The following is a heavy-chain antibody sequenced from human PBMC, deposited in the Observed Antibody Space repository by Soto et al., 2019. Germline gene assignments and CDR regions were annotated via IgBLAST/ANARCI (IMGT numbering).Heavy chain of an antibody. J-gene: IGHJ6*03. Sequence: QVQLQQWGAGLLKPSETLSLTCAVYGGSFSGYYWSWIRQPPGKGLEWIGEINHSASTNYNPSLKSRVTISVDTSKNQFSLKLSSVTAANTAVYYCARKAVVVPAAHRDVWGKGTTVTVSS. CDR2: INHSAST. CDR1: GGSFSGYY. V-gene: IGHV4-34*01. CDR3: ARKAVVVPAAHRDV. D-gene: IGHD2-2*01.